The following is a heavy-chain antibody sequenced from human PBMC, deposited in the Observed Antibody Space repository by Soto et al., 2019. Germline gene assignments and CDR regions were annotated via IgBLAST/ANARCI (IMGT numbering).Heavy chain of an antibody. CDR2: ISYDGSNK. J-gene: IGHJ6*02. V-gene: IGHV3-30*18. CDR3: AKILHLSGYAFYYSGMDV. CDR1: GFTFSSYG. D-gene: IGHD5-12*01. Sequence: QVQLVESGGGVVQPGRSLRLSCAASGFTFSSYGMHWVRQAPGKGLEWVAVISYDGSNKYYADSVKGRVTISRDNSKNTXXLQMNSLRAEDMAVYYCAKILHLSGYAFYYSGMDVWGQGTTVTVSS.